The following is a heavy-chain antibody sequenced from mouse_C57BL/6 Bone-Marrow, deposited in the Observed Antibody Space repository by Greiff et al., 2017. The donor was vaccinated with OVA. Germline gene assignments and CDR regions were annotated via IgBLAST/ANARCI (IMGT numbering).Heavy chain of an antibody. V-gene: IGHV1-7*01. CDR2: INPSSGYT. Sequence: QVQLQQSGAELAKPGASVKLSCKASGYTFTSYWMHWVKQRPGQGLEWIGYINPSSGYTKYNQKFKDKATLTADKSSSTAYMQLSSLTYEDSAVYYCARDPLRRGGYFGVWGTGTTVTVSS. CDR3: ARDPLRRGGYFGV. D-gene: IGHD2-4*01. J-gene: IGHJ1*03. CDR1: GYTFTSYW.